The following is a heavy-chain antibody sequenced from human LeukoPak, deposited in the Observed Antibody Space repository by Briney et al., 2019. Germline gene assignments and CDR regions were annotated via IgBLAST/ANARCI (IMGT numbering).Heavy chain of an antibody. J-gene: IGHJ6*02. Sequence: PGGSLRLSCAASGFTLDDYAMHWVRHAPGKGLEWVSGISWNSGSIGYADSVQGRFTISRDNAKNSLYLQMNSLRSEDTALYYCARGGMTAVTAVYYYGLDVWGQGTTVTVSS. CDR1: GFTLDDYA. V-gene: IGHV3-9*01. D-gene: IGHD4-11*01. CDR2: ISWNSGSI. CDR3: ARGGMTAVTAVYYYGLDV.